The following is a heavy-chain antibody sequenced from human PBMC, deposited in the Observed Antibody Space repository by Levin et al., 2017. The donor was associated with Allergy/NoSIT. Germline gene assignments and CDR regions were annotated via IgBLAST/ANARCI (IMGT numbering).Heavy chain of an antibody. V-gene: IGHV4-31*02. J-gene: IGHJ4*02. CDR1: GGSISSGGYY. CDR3: ARKGVRQGSYFDY. Sequence: SQTLSLTCTVSGGSISSGGYYWSWIRQHPGKGLEWIGYIYYSGSTCYNPSLKSRVTISVDTSKNQFSLKLSSVTAADTAVYYCARKGVRQGSYFDYWGQGTLVTVSS. D-gene: IGHD2-15*01. CDR2: IYYSGST.